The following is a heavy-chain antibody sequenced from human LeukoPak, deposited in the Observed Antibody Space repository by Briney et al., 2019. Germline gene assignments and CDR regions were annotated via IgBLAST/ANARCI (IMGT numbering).Heavy chain of an antibody. Sequence: GGSLRLSCAASGFTFSDYYMSWIRQAPGKGLEWVSYISSSGSTIYYADSVKGRFTISRDNAKNSLYLQMNSLRAEDTAVYYCATPCLPNPNDYYGSGRCWFDPWGQGTLVTVSS. D-gene: IGHD3-10*01. V-gene: IGHV3-11*01. CDR3: ATPCLPNPNDYYGSGRCWFDP. CDR2: ISSSGSTI. J-gene: IGHJ5*02. CDR1: GFTFSDYY.